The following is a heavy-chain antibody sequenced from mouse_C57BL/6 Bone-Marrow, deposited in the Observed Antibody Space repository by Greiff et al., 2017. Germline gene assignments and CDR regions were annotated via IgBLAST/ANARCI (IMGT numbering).Heavy chain of an antibody. CDR1: GYTFTDYE. V-gene: IGHV1-15*01. J-gene: IGHJ1*03. Sequence: VKLMESGAELVRPGASVTLSCKASGYTFTDYEMHWVKQTPVHGLEWIGAIDPETGGTAYNQKFKGKAILTADKSSSTAYMELRSLTSEDSAVYYCTRFYYGSSYVWYFDVWGTGTTVTVSS. CDR2: IDPETGGT. CDR3: TRFYYGSSYVWYFDV. D-gene: IGHD1-1*01.